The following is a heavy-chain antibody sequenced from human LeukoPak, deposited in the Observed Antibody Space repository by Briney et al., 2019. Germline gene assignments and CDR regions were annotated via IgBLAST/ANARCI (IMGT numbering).Heavy chain of an antibody. CDR3: AKANGGWYEGVFDY. D-gene: IGHD6-19*01. J-gene: IGHJ4*02. CDR2: ISGSGGST. V-gene: IGHV3-23*01. Sequence: SGGSLRLSCAASGFTFSSYAVSWVRQAPGKGLEWVSAISGSGGSTYYADSVKGRFTISRDNSKNTLYLQMNSLRAEDTAVYYCAKANGGWYEGVFDYWGQGTLVTVSS. CDR1: GFTFSSYA.